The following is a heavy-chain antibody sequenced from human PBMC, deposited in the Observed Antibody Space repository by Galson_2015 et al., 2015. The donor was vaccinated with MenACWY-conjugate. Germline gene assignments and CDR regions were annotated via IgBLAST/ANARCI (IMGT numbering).Heavy chain of an antibody. D-gene: IGHD2-8*02. CDR1: GYFLSKIS. Sequence: SVKVSCKVSGYFLSKISMHWVRQAPGKGPEWMGGFDPKDGETIYAQNFQGRVTMTADISTDIAYMELSSLTYEDTAVYYCATGLWYAFDIWGQGTMVSVSS. CDR3: ATGLWYAFDI. V-gene: IGHV1-24*01. CDR2: FDPKDGET. J-gene: IGHJ3*02.